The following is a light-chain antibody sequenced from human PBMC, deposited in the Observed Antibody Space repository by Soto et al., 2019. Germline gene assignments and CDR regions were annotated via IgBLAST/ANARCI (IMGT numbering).Light chain of an antibody. CDR1: QSVISY. CDR2: DAS. J-gene: IGKJ5*01. CDR3: QQHSNWPIT. Sequence: EFVLTQSPATLSLSPGERATLSCRASQSVISYLAWYQHKPGQAPRLLIYDASNRATGIPARFIGSGSGTDFTLTISSLEPEDFAVFYCQQHSNWPITFGQGTRLEIK. V-gene: IGKV3-11*01.